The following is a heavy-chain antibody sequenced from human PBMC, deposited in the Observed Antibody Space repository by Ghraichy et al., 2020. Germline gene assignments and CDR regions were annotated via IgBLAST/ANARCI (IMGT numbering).Heavy chain of an antibody. Sequence: GGSLRLSGTGRGLVCTSNHRRWVRDAPGMELKWVSVIYSGGSTYYADSVKGRFTISRDNSKNTLYLQMNSLRAEDTAVYYCARDPPGYCGGDCSQHWGQGTLVTVPP. V-gene: IGHV3-53*01. D-gene: IGHD2-21*01. CDR1: GLVCTSNH. CDR2: IYSGGST. CDR3: ARDPPGYCGGDCSQH. J-gene: IGHJ1*01.